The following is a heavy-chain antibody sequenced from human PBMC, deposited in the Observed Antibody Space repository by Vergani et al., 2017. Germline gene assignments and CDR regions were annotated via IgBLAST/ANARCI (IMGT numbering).Heavy chain of an antibody. J-gene: IGHJ5*02. CDR2: MYHSGST. CDR3: GRVADFYGLGSRLLDL. Sequence: QVRLQESGPGLVKPSETLSLTCSVSGGSMSGYYWSWIRQPPGRELEWIGYMYHSGSTNYNPSLETQVTISGDTSKTQFSLKLNSVTAADTAVYYCGRVADFYGLGSRLLDLWGQGILVTVSS. CDR1: GGSMSGYY. V-gene: IGHV4-59*01. D-gene: IGHD3-10*01.